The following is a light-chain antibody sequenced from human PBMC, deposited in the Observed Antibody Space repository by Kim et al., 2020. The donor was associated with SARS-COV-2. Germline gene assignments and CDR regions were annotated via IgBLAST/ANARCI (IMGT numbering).Light chain of an antibody. V-gene: IGKV3-15*01. CDR3: QQYNNWPPLT. J-gene: IGKJ4*01. Sequence: EIVMTQSPGTLSVSPGETATLSCRASQSVRGNLAWYQQKPGQAPRLLIYGASTRATGIPARFTGSGSGTEFTLTITSLQSEDFALYYCQQYNNWPPLTFGGGTKLEI. CDR1: QSVRGN. CDR2: GAS.